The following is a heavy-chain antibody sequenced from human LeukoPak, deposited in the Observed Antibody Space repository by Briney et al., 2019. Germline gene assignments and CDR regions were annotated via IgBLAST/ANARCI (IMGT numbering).Heavy chain of an antibody. V-gene: IGHV3-23*01. J-gene: IGHJ4*02. CDR1: GFTFSSYA. CDR3: AKGGGYYDSSGSPYYFDY. D-gene: IGHD3-22*01. CDR2: ISGSGGST. Sequence: PGGSLRLSCAASGFTFSSYAVSWVRQAPGKGLEWVSAISGSGGSTYYADSVKGRFTISRDNSKNTLYLQMNSLRAEDTAVYYCAKGGGYYDSSGSPYYFDYWGQGTLVTVSS.